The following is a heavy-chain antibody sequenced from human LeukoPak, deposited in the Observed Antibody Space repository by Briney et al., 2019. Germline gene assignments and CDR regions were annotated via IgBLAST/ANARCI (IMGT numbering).Heavy chain of an antibody. J-gene: IGHJ5*02. CDR3: ARTSQVIAAAGTGWFDP. Sequence: SETLSLTCAVYGGSFSGYYWSWIRQPPGKGLEWIGEINHSGSTNYNPSLKSRVTISVDTSKNQFSLKLSSVTAADTAVYYCARTSQVIAAAGTGWFDPWGQGTLVTVSS. D-gene: IGHD6-13*01. CDR1: GGSFSGYY. CDR2: INHSGST. V-gene: IGHV4-34*01.